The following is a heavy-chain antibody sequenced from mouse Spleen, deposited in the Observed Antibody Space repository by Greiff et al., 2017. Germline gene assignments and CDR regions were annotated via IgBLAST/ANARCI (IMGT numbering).Heavy chain of an antibody. Sequence: QVQLKQSGPELVKPGASVKLSCKASGYTFTSYDINWVKQRPGQGLEWIGWIYPRDGSTKYNEKFKGKATLTVDTSSSTAYMELHSLTSEDSAVYFCAITGKVFYFDYWGQGTTLTVSS. D-gene: IGHD4-1*01. CDR2: IYPRDGST. J-gene: IGHJ2*01. CDR1: GYTFTSYD. CDR3: AITGKVFYFDY. V-gene: IGHV1-85*01.